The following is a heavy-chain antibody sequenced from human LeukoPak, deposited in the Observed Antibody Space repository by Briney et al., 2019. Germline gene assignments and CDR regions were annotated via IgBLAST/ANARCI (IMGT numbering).Heavy chain of an antibody. CDR3: ARDNAYWFDP. J-gene: IGHJ5*02. CDR2: IIPIFGTA. V-gene: IGHV1-69*13. Sequence: SVKVSCKASGGTFSSYAISWVRQAPGQGLEWMGGIIPIFGTANYAQKFQGRVTITADESTSTAYKELSSLRSEDTAVYYCARDNAYWFDPWGQGTLVTVSS. CDR1: GGTFSSYA.